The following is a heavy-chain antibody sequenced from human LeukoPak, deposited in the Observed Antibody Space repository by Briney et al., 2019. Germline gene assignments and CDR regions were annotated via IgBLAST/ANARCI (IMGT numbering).Heavy chain of an antibody. CDR2: ISGSGGSK. CDR1: GFTFSSYA. V-gene: IGHV3-23*01. Sequence: GGSLRLSCAASGFTFSSYAMSWVRQAPGKGLEWVSAISGSGGSKYYADSVKGRFTISRDNSKNTLYLQMNSLRAEDTAVYYCAKDWLDYGDYVFYFAYWGQGTLVTVSS. J-gene: IGHJ4*02. CDR3: AKDWLDYGDYVFYFAY. D-gene: IGHD4-17*01.